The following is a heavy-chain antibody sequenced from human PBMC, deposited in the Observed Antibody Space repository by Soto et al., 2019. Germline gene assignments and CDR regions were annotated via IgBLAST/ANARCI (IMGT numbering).Heavy chain of an antibody. CDR3: ARGYYGQNWFDP. Sequence: EVQLVESGGGLVQPGGSLRLSCAASGFTFSSYDMHWVRQATGKGLEWVSAIGTAGDTYYPGSVKGRFTISRENAKNSLYLHMNSLRAEDTAVYYCARGYYGQNWFDPWGQGTLVTVSS. J-gene: IGHJ5*02. CDR2: IGTAGDT. CDR1: GFTFSSYD. V-gene: IGHV3-13*01. D-gene: IGHD4-17*01.